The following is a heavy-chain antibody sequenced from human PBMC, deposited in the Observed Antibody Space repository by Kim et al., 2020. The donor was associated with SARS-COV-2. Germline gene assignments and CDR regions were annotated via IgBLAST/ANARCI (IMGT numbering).Heavy chain of an antibody. CDR2: IRSKAYGGTT. D-gene: IGHD6-19*01. J-gene: IGHJ4*02. CDR1: GFTFGDYA. CDR3: TTIYSSSGWYEFDY. V-gene: IGHV3-49*03. Sequence: SLRLSCTASGFTFGDYAMSWFRQAPGKGLEWVGFIRSKAYGGTTEYAASVKGRFTISRDDSKSIAYLQMNILKTEDTAVYYCTTIYSSSGWYEFDYWGQGTLVTVSS.